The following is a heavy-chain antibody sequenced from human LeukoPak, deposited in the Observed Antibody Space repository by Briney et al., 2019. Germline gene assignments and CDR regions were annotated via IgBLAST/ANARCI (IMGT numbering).Heavy chain of an antibody. D-gene: IGHD3-22*01. CDR1: GFTVSSNY. CDR3: ARDRVPTYDSSGYYFA. J-gene: IGHJ4*02. Sequence: GGSLRLSCAASGFTVSSNYMSWVRQAPGKGLEWVSVIYSGGSTYYADSAKGRFTISRDNSKNTLYLQMNSLRAEDTAVYYCARDRVPTYDSSGYYFAWGQGTLVTVSS. CDR2: IYSGGST. V-gene: IGHV3-66*02.